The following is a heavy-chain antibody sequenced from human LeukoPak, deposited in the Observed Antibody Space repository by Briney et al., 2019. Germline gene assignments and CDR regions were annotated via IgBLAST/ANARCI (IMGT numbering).Heavy chain of an antibody. CDR3: ARESPNYGSGSYYMVN. D-gene: IGHD3-10*01. Sequence: ASVRVSCKTSGYTFTDYDITWVRQAPGQGLEWMGIINPSGGSTSYAQKFQGRVTMTRDTSTSTVYMELSSLRSEDTAVYYCARESPNYGSGSYYMVNWGQGTLVTVSS. CDR2: INPSGGST. CDR1: GYTFTDYD. V-gene: IGHV1-46*01. J-gene: IGHJ4*02.